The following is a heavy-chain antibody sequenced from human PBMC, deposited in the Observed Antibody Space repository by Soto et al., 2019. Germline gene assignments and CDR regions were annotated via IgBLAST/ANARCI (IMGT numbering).Heavy chain of an antibody. V-gene: IGHV1-69*06. J-gene: IGHJ6*02. CDR2: IIPIFGTA. Sequence: QVQLVQSGAEVKKPGSSVKVSCKASGGTFSSYAISWVRQAPGQGLEWMGGIIPIFGTANYAQKFQGRVTITADKSTSTAYMELSRLRSEDTAVYYCASGPLERPGYYYGMDVWGQGTTVTVSS. D-gene: IGHD1-1*01. CDR1: GGTFSSYA. CDR3: ASGPLERPGYYYGMDV.